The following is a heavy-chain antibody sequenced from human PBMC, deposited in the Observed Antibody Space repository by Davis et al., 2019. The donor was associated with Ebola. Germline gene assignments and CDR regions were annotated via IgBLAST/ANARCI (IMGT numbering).Heavy chain of an antibody. CDR1: GGSISSSNW. CDR2: IYYSGST. CDR3: ARLATYGMDV. V-gene: IGHV4-4*02. Sequence: MPSETLSLTCAVSGGSISSSNWWSWVRQPPGKGLEWIGYIYYSGSTNYNPSLKSRVTILLDTSKNQLSLNLRSVTAADTAVYYCARLATYGMDVWGKGTTVTVSS. J-gene: IGHJ6*04.